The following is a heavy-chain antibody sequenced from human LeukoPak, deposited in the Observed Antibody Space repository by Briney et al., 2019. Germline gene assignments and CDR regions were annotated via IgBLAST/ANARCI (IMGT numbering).Heavy chain of an antibody. J-gene: IGHJ4*02. V-gene: IGHV1-18*04. CDR2: ISAYNGNT. CDR3: ARDAPYFYDTSGYPFDY. CDR1: DYTFTSYG. Sequence: ASVKVSCKASDYTFTSYGISWVRQAPGQGLEWMEWISAYNGNTNYVQKFQGRVTMTTDTSTSTAYMELRSLRSDDTAVYYCARDAPYFYDTSGYPFDYWGQGTLVTVSS. D-gene: IGHD3-22*01.